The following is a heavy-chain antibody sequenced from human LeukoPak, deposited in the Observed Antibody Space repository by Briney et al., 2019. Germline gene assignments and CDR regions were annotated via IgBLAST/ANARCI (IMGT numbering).Heavy chain of an antibody. V-gene: IGHV4-39*01. CDR3: ARLPGLWNWFDP. J-gene: IGHJ5*02. Sequence: SSETLSLTCTVSGGSISSSSYYWGWIRQPPGKGLEWIGSIYYSGSTYYNPSLKSRVTISVDTSKNQFSLKLSSVTAADTAVYYCARLPGLWNWFDPWGQGTLVTVSP. CDR1: GGSISSSSYY. D-gene: IGHD3-16*01. CDR2: IYYSGST.